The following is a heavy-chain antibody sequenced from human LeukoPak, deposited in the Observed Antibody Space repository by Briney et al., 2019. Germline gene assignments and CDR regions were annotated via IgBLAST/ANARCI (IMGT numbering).Heavy chain of an antibody. D-gene: IGHD6-19*01. Sequence: GGSLRLSCAASGFTFSSYGMHWVRQAPGKGLEWVAVIWYDGSNKYYADSVKGRFTISRDNSKNTLYLQMNSLRAEDTAVYFCARADPGIAVAGHYWGQGTLVTVSS. J-gene: IGHJ4*02. CDR1: GFTFSSYG. V-gene: IGHV3-33*01. CDR2: IWYDGSNK. CDR3: ARADPGIAVAGHY.